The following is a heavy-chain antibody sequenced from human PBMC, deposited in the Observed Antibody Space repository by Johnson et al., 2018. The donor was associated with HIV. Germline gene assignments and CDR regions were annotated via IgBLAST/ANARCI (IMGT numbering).Heavy chain of an antibody. V-gene: IGHV3-64*01. CDR3: ARVSVYYTLGALDI. Sequence: VQLVESGGGLVQPGGSLRLSCAASGFTFSSYAMHWVRQAPGKGLEYVSAISSNGGSTYYANSVKGRFTISRDNSKNTLYLQMGSLRAEDMAVYYCARVSVYYTLGALDIGGKGKMVTVSS. D-gene: IGHD3-10*01. CDR2: ISSNGGST. J-gene: IGHJ3*02. CDR1: GFTFSSYA.